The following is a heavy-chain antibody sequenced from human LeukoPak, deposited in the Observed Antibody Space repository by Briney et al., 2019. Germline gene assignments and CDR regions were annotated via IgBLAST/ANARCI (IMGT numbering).Heavy chain of an antibody. CDR1: GGSFSGYY. Sequence: PSETLSLTCAVYGGSFSGYYWSWIRQPPGKGLEWIGEINQSGSTNYNPSLKSRVTISVDTSKNQFSLKLSSVTAADTAVYYCARGWMEIRAFDIWGQGTMVTVSS. CDR3: ARGWMEIRAFDI. CDR2: INQSGST. V-gene: IGHV4-34*01. J-gene: IGHJ3*02. D-gene: IGHD2-2*03.